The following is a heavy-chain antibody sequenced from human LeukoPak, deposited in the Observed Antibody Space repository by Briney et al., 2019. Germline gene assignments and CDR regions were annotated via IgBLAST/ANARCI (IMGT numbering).Heavy chain of an antibody. CDR3: ARDRNVVDFDY. V-gene: IGHV3-21*01. D-gene: IGHD2-2*01. Sequence: GESLRLSCAASGFTFSSYSMNWVRQAPGKGLEWISSISSSSYIYYADSVKGRFTISRDNAKNSLYLQMNSLRAEDTAVYYCARDRNVVDFDYWGQGTLVTVSS. CDR2: ISSSSYI. CDR1: GFTFSSYS. J-gene: IGHJ4*02.